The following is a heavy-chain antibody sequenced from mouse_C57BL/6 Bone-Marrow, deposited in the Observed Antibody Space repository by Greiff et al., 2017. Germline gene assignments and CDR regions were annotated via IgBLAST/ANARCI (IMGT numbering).Heavy chain of an antibody. CDR3: ARWGVTPWYFDV. CDR1: GYAFSSYW. J-gene: IGHJ1*03. CDR2: IYPGDGDT. Sequence: QVQLQQSGAELVKPGASVKISCKASGYAFSSYWMNWVKQRPGTGLEWIGQIYPGDGDTNYNGKFKGKATLTADKSSSTAYMQLSRLTSEDSAVYCCARWGVTPWYFDVWGTGTTVTVSS. D-gene: IGHD2-2*01. V-gene: IGHV1-80*01.